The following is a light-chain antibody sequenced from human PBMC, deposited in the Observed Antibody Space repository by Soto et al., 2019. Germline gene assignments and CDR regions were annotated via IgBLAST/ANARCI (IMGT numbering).Light chain of an antibody. CDR3: QQYGSSPT. V-gene: IGKV3-20*01. J-gene: IGKJ1*01. CDR2: GAS. CDR1: QSVSSSY. Sequence: EIVLTQSPGTLSLSPGERATLSCRASQSVSSSYLAWYQQKPGQAPRLLIYGASSRASGIPGRLSGSGSGTDFTLTISRLEPEDFAVYYFQQYGSSPTFGQGTKVEIK.